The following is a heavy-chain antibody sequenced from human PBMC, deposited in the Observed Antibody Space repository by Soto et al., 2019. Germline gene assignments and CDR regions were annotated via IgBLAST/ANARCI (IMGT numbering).Heavy chain of an antibody. Sequence: GESLKIYCKGSGYSFTRYWIAWVLEMPGKGREWVAIIYPGDSDTRYSPSFEGHVTISVDKSISTAFLQWNSLKASDNAIYYCARNSTSAPKDYWGQGTLVTVSS. J-gene: IGHJ4*01. CDR2: IYPGDSDT. CDR1: GYSFTRYW. CDR3: ARNSTSAPKDY. D-gene: IGHD3-10*01. V-gene: IGHV5-51*01.